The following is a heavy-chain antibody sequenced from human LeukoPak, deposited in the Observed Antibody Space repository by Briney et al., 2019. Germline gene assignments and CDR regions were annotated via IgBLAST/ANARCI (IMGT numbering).Heavy chain of an antibody. Sequence: GGSLRLSCAASGFTFSSYSMNWVRQAPGKGLEWVSSISSSSSYIYYADSVKGRFTISRDNSKNTLYLQMNSLRAEDTAVYYCAKDFSLVNWGGWGQGTLVTVSS. V-gene: IGHV3-21*01. CDR2: ISSSSSYI. D-gene: IGHD3-16*01. J-gene: IGHJ4*02. CDR3: AKDFSLVNWGG. CDR1: GFTFSSYS.